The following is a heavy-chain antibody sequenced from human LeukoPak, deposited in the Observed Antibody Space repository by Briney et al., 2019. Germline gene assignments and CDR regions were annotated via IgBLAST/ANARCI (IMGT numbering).Heavy chain of an antibody. CDR3: ARVIAAAGYYYYYMDV. D-gene: IGHD6-13*01. CDR2: IWYGGSNK. CDR1: GFTFSSYG. J-gene: IGHJ6*03. Sequence: GRSLRLSCAASGFTFSSYGMHWVRQAPGKGLEWVAVIWYGGSNKYYADSVKGRFTISRDNAKNSLYLQMNSLRAEDTAVYYCARVIAAAGYYYYYMDVWGKGTTVTVSS. V-gene: IGHV3-33*08.